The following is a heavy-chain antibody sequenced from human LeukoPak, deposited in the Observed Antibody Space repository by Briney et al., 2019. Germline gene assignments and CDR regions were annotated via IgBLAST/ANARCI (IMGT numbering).Heavy chain of an antibody. CDR3: ARAGVVGSGSYYANDY. V-gene: IGHV4-39*07. D-gene: IGHD3-10*01. Sequence: SETLSLTCTVSGGSISSSSYYWGWIRQPPGKGLEWIGSIYYSGSTNYNPSLKSRVTISVDTSKNQFSLKLSSVTAADTAVYYCARAGVVGSGSYYANDYWGQGTLVTVSS. CDR2: IYYSGST. CDR1: GGSISSSSYY. J-gene: IGHJ4*02.